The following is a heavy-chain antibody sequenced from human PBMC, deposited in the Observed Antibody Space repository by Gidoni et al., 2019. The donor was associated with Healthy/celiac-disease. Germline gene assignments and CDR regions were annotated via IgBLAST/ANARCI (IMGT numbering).Heavy chain of an antibody. Sequence: EVQLLESGGGLVQPGGSLRLPCAASGFTFSSYAMSWVRQAPGKGLEWVSAIGGSGGSTYYADSVKGRFTISRDNSKNTLYLQMNSLRAEDTAVYYCAKGGLWFGELYDYWGQGTLVTVSS. J-gene: IGHJ4*02. CDR2: IGGSGGST. V-gene: IGHV3-23*01. CDR1: GFTFSSYA. D-gene: IGHD3-10*01. CDR3: AKGGLWFGELYDY.